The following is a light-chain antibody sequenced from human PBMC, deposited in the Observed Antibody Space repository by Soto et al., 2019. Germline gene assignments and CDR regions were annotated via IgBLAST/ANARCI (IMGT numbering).Light chain of an antibody. J-gene: IGLJ3*02. V-gene: IGLV2-8*01. CDR1: NNDVGRYNY. CDR2: DVS. Sequence: QSVLTQPPSVSGAPGQRVTISCTGTNNDVGRYNYVSWYQQYPGKAPKVMISDVSERPSGVPDRFSGSKSGNTASLTVSGLQAEDEADYYCSSYAGSNIWVFGGGTKLTVL. CDR3: SSYAGSNIWV.